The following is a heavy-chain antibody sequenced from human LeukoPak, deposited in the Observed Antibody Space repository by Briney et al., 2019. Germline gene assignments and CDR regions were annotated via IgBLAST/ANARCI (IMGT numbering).Heavy chain of an antibody. D-gene: IGHD3-3*01. Sequence: GGSLRLSCVASGFTFSNFWMNWVRQAPGKGLEWVAIIKQDGSAKYYVDSVKGRFTISRDNAKNSLYLQMNSLRADDTAVYYCAEIQSGNKFDFWGQGTLVTVSS. CDR3: AEIQSGNKFDF. V-gene: IGHV3-7*03. J-gene: IGHJ4*02. CDR2: IKQDGSAK. CDR1: GFTFSNFW.